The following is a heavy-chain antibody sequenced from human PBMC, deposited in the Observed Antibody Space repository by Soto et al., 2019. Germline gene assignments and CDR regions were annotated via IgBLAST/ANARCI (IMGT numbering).Heavy chain of an antibody. CDR3: AKDPYSKNDFWSGYYFVQYYFDY. CDR2: INNDGSNK. Sequence: PGGSLRLSCAASGFTLSSYWMHWVRQAPGKGLVWVARINNDGSNKNYADSVKGRFTISRDNSKNTLYLQMNSLRAEDTAVYYCAKDPYSKNDFWSGYYFVQYYFDYWGQGTLVTVSS. V-gene: IGHV3-30*02. CDR1: GFTLSSYW. D-gene: IGHD3-3*01. J-gene: IGHJ4*02.